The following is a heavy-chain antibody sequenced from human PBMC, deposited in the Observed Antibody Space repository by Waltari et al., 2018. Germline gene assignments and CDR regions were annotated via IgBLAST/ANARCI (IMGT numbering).Heavy chain of an antibody. V-gene: IGHV4-39*07. CDR2: IYYSGRT. CDR1: GGSISSSSYY. J-gene: IGHJ3*02. Sequence: QLQLQESGPGLVKPSETLSLTCTVSGGSISSSSYYWGWIRQPPGKGLEWIGSIYYSGRTYYNPSLKSRVTISVDTSKNQFSLKLSSVTAADTAVYYCATTRGYCSSTSCYFSPEDDAFDIWGQGTMVTVSS. D-gene: IGHD2-2*01. CDR3: ATTRGYCSSTSCYFSPEDDAFDI.